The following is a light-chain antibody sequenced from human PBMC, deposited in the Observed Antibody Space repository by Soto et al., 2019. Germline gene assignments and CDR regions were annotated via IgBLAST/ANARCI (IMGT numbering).Light chain of an antibody. Sequence: EIVMTQSPATLSVSPGERATLSCRARQSVSSNLAWYQLKPGQAPRLLIYGASTRATGIPARFSGSGSGTEFTLTISSLQSEDFAVYYCQQYNNCPPWTFGQGTKVEIK. J-gene: IGKJ1*01. CDR3: QQYNNCPPWT. CDR1: QSVSSN. V-gene: IGKV3-15*01. CDR2: GAS.